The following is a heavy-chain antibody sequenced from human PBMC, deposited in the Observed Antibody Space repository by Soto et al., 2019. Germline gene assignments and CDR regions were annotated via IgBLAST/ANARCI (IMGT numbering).Heavy chain of an antibody. CDR3: TRLIRAAQDY. CDR1: GFVFKDSS. J-gene: IGHJ4*02. CDR2: IRDRAYNYAT. V-gene: IGHV3-73*01. D-gene: IGHD3-16*01. Sequence: EVLLVESGGGLVQPGGSLKLSCEASGFVFKDSSIHWVRQASGKGLEWVGRIRDRAYNYATAYAASVKGRFTIPRDDSNNKAYLQMNSLKTEDTAIYYCTRLIRAAQDYCAQGTLVTVSS.